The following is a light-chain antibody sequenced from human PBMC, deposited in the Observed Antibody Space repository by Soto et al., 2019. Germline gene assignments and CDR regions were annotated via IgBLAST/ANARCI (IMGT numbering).Light chain of an antibody. CDR1: SSDVGGYNY. CDR2: DVS. V-gene: IGLV2-14*03. Sequence: QSALTHPASVSGSPGQSITISCTGTSSDVGGYNYLSWYQQHPGKAPKLMIYDVSNRPSGVSNRFSGSKSGNTASLTISGLQAEDEADYYCCSYTGSSTPVVFGGGTKLTVL. CDR3: CSYTGSSTPVV. J-gene: IGLJ2*01.